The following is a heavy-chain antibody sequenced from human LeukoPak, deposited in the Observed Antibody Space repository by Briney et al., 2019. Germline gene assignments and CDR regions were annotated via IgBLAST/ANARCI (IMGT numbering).Heavy chain of an antibody. J-gene: IGHJ5*02. CDR2: IYYSGST. V-gene: IGHV4-30-4*01. Sequence: SQTLSLTCTVSGGSISSGDYYWSRIRQPPGKGLEWIGYIYYSGSTYYNPSLKSRVTISVDTSQNQFSLKLSSVTAADTAVYYCARVRHSRFDPWGQGTLVTVSS. CDR1: GGSISSGDYY. CDR3: ARVRHSRFDP.